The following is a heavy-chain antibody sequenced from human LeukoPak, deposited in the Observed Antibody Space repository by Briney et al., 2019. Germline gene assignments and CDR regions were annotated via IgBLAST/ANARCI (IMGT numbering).Heavy chain of an antibody. CDR3: ARVAVAGTFDY. J-gene: IGHJ4*02. CDR1: GYSISSGYY. Sequence: SETLSLTCTVSGYSISSGYYWGWIRQPPGKGLEWIGYIYYSGSTNYNPSLKSRVTISVDTSKNQFSLKLSSVTAADTAVYYCARVAVAGTFDYWGQGTLVTVSS. CDR2: IYYSGST. V-gene: IGHV4-38-2*02. D-gene: IGHD6-19*01.